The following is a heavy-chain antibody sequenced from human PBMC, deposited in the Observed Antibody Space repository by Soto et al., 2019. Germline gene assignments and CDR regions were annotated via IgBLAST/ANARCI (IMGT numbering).Heavy chain of an antibody. J-gene: IGHJ6*02. V-gene: IGHV1-69*12. CDR2: IIPIFGTA. CDR1: GGTFSSYA. Sequence: QVQLVQSGAEVKKPGSSVKVSCKASGGTFSSYAISWVRQAPGQGLEWMGGIIPIFGTANYAQKFQGRVTITADESTSTAYMELSSLRSEDTAVYYCARAPRYYYDSSGYPYYYYYGMDVWGQGTTVTVSS. CDR3: ARAPRYYYDSSGYPYYYYYGMDV. D-gene: IGHD3-22*01.